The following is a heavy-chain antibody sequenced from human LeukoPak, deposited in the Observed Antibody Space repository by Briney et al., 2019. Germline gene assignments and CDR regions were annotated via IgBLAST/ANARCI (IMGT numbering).Heavy chain of an antibody. CDR2: ISSNGGST. CDR1: GFTFSSYA. J-gene: IGHJ4*02. D-gene: IGHD6-19*01. Sequence: GGSLRLSCAASGFTFSSYAMHWVRQAPGKGLECVSAISSNGGSTYYANSVKGRFTISRDNSKNTLYLQMGSLRAEDMAVYYCASSSSGWYGPRPYYFDYWGQGTLVTVSS. V-gene: IGHV3-64*01. CDR3: ASSSSGWYGPRPYYFDY.